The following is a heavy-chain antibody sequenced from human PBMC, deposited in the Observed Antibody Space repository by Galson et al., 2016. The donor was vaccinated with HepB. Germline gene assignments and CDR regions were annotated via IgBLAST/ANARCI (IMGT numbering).Heavy chain of an antibody. V-gene: IGHV3-23*01. J-gene: IGHJ6*03. CDR2: IRGSGGGI. D-gene: IGHD3-16*01. CDR1: GFIFSTYA. Sequence: LRLSCAGSGFIFSTYAMNWVRQAPGKGLEWVSSIRGSGGGIDYADSVKGRFTISRDNSKNTLYLQMNSLRAEDTAVYFCAKNKATARVWGHYYYYMDVWGKGTTVTVSS. CDR3: AKNKATARVWGHYYYYMDV.